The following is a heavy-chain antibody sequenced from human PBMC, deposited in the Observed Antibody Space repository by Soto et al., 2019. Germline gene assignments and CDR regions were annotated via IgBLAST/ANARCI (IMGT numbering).Heavy chain of an antibody. D-gene: IGHD3-22*01. J-gene: IGHJ4*02. CDR3: AKLLGAIVYYATGY. CDR2: IGGGGGSST. Sequence: EVQLLESGGGLVQPGGSLRLSCAASAFTSSSYAMSWVRQAPGKGLEWVSTIGGGGGSSTYYADSVKGRFTIFRDNAKNTLFLQMNSLRAEDTALYYCAKLLGAIVYYATGYWGQGTLVTVSS. CDR1: AFTSSSYA. V-gene: IGHV3-23*01.